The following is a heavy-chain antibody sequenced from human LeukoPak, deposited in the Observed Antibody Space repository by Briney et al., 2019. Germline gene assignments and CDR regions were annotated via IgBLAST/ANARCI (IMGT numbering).Heavy chain of an antibody. CDR2: IYYSGST. CDR1: GGSISSYY. V-gene: IGHV4-59*12. Sequence: PSETLSLTCTVSGGSISSYYWSWIRQPPGKGLEWIGYIYYSGSTYYNPSLRSRVTISVDTSKNQFSLKLSSVTAADTAVYYCARGGDLATVNSPFDYWGQGTLVTVSS. J-gene: IGHJ4*02. CDR3: ARGGDLATVNSPFDY. D-gene: IGHD4-17*01.